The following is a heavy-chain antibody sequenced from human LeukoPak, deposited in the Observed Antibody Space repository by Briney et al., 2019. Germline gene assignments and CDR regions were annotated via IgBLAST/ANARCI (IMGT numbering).Heavy chain of an antibody. CDR3: ARVGGDCSGGSCYLFWFDP. V-gene: IGHV1-46*01. Sequence: ASVKVSCKASGYTFTSYYMHWVRQAPGQGLEWMGIINPSGGSTSYAQKFQGRVTMTRDTSTSTVYMELSRLRSEDTAVYYCARVGGDCSGGSCYLFWFDPWGQGTLVTVSS. J-gene: IGHJ5*02. D-gene: IGHD2-15*01. CDR2: INPSGGST. CDR1: GYTFTSYY.